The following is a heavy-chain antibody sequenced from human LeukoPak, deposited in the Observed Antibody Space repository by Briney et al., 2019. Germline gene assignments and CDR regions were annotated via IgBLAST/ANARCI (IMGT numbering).Heavy chain of an antibody. CDR1: GGSISSNHW. CDR3: VNYYDSSDYQQPNHFDY. Sequence: SETLSLTCAVSGGSISSNHWWSWVRQPPGKGLEWIGEIFHSGSTNYNPSLESRVSISVDKSKNQLSLNLTSVTAADTAVYYCVNYYDSSDYQQPNHFDYWGRGTLVTVSS. D-gene: IGHD3-22*01. V-gene: IGHV4-4*02. J-gene: IGHJ4*02. CDR2: IFHSGST.